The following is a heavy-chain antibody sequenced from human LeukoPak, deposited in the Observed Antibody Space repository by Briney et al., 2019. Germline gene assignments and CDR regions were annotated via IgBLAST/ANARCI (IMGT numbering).Heavy chain of an antibody. CDR2: ISGTGAST. D-gene: IGHD3-10*01. CDR3: AKAAGYYSNWFDF. J-gene: IGHJ5*01. Sequence: GGSLRLSCAAPGFTLNRYAMNWVRQAPGKGLEWASAISGTGASTYYADSVKGRFTISRDTSKNTLYLQMNSLRAEDTAVYYCAKAAGYYSNWFDFWGQGTLVTVSS. CDR1: GFTLNRYA. V-gene: IGHV3-23*01.